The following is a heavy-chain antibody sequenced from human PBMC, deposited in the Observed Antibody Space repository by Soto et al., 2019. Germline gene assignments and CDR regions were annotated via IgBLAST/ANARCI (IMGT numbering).Heavy chain of an antibody. J-gene: IGHJ4*02. CDR3: ARNGVAGMDF. D-gene: IGHD3-3*01. CDR2: IIPMFGTP. V-gene: IGHV1-69*06. Sequence: QVQLVQSGVEVKKPGSSVKVSCKASGDSFTSYAISWVRQAPGQGLEWMGGIIPMFGTPNYAQKFQGRLTITADKSTSTAYMELSGLRSEDTAVYYCARNGVAGMDFWGQGTLVTVSS. CDR1: GDSFTSYA.